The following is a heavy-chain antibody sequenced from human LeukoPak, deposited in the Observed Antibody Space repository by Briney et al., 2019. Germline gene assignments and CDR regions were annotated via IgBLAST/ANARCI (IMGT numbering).Heavy chain of an antibody. CDR3: ARDRSNSYYYYMDV. CDR2: IYHSGST. D-gene: IGHD6-13*01. CDR1: GGSISSSNW. J-gene: IGHJ6*03. V-gene: IGHV4-4*02. Sequence: SETLSLTCAVSGGSISSSNWWSWVRQPPGKGLEWIGEIYHSGSTNYNPSLKSRVTISVDKSKNQFSLKLSSVTAADTAVYYCARDRSNSYYYYMDVWGKGTTVTVSS.